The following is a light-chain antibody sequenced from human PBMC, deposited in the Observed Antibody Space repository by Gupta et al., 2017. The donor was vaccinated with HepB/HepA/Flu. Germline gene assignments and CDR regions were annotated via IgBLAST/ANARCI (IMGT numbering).Light chain of an antibody. V-gene: IGKV1-39*01. CDR1: QSISSY. CDR2: AVA. CDR3: QQSFNTPFT. J-gene: IGKJ3*01. Sequence: DIQVTQSPASLSASVGDRVTITCRASQSISSYLNWYQQKPGKAPELLIYAVARLQSGVPSRFSGSRSGTDFTLTISSLQPEDFATYYCQQSFNTPFTFGPGTKVDIK.